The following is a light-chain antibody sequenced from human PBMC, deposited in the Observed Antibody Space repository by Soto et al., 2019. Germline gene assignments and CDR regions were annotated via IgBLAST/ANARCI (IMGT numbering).Light chain of an antibody. J-gene: IGLJ3*02. CDR3: CSYAGSSTV. CDR2: EGS. CDR1: SSDVGSYNL. Sequence: QSALTQPASASGSPGQSITISCTGTSSDVGSYNLVSWYQQHPCKAPKLMIHEGSKRPSGVSNRFSGSKSGNTASLTISGLQAEDEADYYCCSYAGSSTVFGGGTKLTVL. V-gene: IGLV2-23*01.